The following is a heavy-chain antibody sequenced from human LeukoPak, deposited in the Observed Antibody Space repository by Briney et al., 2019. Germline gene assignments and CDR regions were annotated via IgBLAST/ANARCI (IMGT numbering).Heavy chain of an antibody. D-gene: IGHD3-10*01. CDR2: IIPIFGTT. J-gene: IGHJ3*01. V-gene: IGHV1-69*05. CDR3: AREGTYSASGSQNRRSRAFDV. Sequence: SVKVSCKASGGTFNTYTITWVRQAPGQGFEWMGGIIPIFGTTNYAQKFQGRVTITTDESTSTAYMELTSLRSEDTAVYFCAREGTYSASGSQNRRSRAFDVWGQGTMVTVSS. CDR1: GGTFNTYT.